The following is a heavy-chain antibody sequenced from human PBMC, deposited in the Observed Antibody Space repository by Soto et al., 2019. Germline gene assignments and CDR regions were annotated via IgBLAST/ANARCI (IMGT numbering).Heavy chain of an antibody. D-gene: IGHD3-22*01. J-gene: IGHJ4*02. V-gene: IGHV4-59*01. CDR1: DGAITGYY. CDR3: AGERLTGSGYFDY. CDR2: VYNTGSP. Sequence: SETLSLTCTVSDGAITGYYWSWIRQSPGEGLEWIGYVYNTGSPSYNPSLKSRVTMSVDASTNQFSLILTSVTATDTAVYYCAGERLTGSGYFDYWGQGTLVTVSS.